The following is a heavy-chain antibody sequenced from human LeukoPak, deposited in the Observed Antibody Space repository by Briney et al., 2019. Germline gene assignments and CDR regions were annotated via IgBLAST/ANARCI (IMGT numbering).Heavy chain of an antibody. D-gene: IGHD1-7*01. Sequence: PSETLSLTCTVSGGSITTDHWIWIRQPPGKGVEWIGCIYYSGSTYYNPSLESRVTISVDLSKSQLSLRLTSVTAAYSSLYYCSRQNYFEIWGQGTVVTVSS. CDR2: IYYSGST. CDR3: SRQNYFEI. V-gene: IGHV4-59*01. J-gene: IGHJ3*02. CDR1: GGSITTDH.